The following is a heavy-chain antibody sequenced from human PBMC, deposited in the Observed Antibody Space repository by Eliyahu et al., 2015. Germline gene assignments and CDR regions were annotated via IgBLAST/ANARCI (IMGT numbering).Heavy chain of an antibody. V-gene: IGHV1-18*01. CDR2: ISTDNGNT. J-gene: IGHJ4*02. D-gene: IGHD6-13*01. Sequence: QVQLVQSGAEVKKPGASVKVSCKASGYTFTNYGITWVRQAPGQGLEXMGWISTDNGNTDYAQKLQGRVSMTTDTSTSTAYMELRGLRSDDTAVYYCTRTGATGSSWHVYWGQGTLVTVSS. CDR1: GYTFTNYG. CDR3: TRTGATGSSWHVY.